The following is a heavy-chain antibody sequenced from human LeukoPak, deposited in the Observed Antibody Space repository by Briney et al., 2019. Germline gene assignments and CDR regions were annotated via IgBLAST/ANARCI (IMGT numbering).Heavy chain of an antibody. CDR1: GGSISSYH. V-gene: IGHV4-59*08. CDR2: IYYSGST. CDR3: ARLESTSYYDSSGYKRFDALDI. Sequence: SETLSLTCTVSGGSISSYHWNWIRQPPGKGLEWIGYIYYSGSTNYNPSLKSRVTIPVDTSKNQFSLKLSSVTAADTAVYYCARLESTSYYDSSGYKRFDALDIWGQGTTVTVSS. D-gene: IGHD3-22*01. J-gene: IGHJ3*02.